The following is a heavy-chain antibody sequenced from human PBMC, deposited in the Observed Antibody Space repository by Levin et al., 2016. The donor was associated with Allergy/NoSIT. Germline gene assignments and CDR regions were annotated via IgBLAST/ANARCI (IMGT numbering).Heavy chain of an antibody. Sequence: SETLSLTCNVSGGSIRTYYWSWLRQPPGKGLEWIGYIFHSGSTNYKPSLKSRVTISIDTSKNQFSLKLSAVTAADTAVYFCARGPSRGSGLYSFDSWGQGTLVTVSS. CDR1: GGSIRTYY. V-gene: IGHV4-59*01. J-gene: IGHJ4*02. CDR3: ARGPSRGSGLYSFDS. CDR2: IFHSGST. D-gene: IGHD3-3*01.